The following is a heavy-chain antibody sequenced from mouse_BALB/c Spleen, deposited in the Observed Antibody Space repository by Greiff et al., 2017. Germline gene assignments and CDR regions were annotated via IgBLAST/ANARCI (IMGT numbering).Heavy chain of an antibody. Sequence: EVKLQESGGGLVQPGGSRKLSCAASGFTFSSFGMHWVRQAPEKGLEWVAYISSGSSTIYYADTVKGRFTISRDNPKNTLFLQMTSLRSEDTAMYYCARSRGYLFDYWGQGTTLTVSS. J-gene: IGHJ2*01. V-gene: IGHV5-17*02. CDR3: ARSRGYLFDY. D-gene: IGHD2-2*01. CDR1: GFTFSSFG. CDR2: ISSGSSTI.